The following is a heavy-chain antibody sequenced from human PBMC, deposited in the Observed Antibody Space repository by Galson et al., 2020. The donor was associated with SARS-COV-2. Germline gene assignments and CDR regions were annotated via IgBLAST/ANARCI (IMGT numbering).Heavy chain of an antibody. CDR2: IIPILGIA. CDR1: RGTFSSYA. Sequence: SVTVSCKASRGTFSSYAISWVRQAPGPGLEWMGGIIPILGIANYAQKFQGRVTITADKSTSTAYMELSSLRSEDTAVYYCARAPPAANTRSFYYYYMDVWGKGTTVTVSS. J-gene: IGHJ6*03. CDR3: ARAPPAANTRSFYYYYMDV. V-gene: IGHV1-69*10. D-gene: IGHD2-2*01.